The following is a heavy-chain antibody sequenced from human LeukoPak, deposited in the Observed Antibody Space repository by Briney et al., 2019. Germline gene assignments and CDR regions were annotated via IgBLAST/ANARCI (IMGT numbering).Heavy chain of an antibody. CDR3: ARGKTIFGVAHKRQRYYFDY. D-gene: IGHD3-3*01. V-gene: IGHV4-34*01. Sequence: SETLSLTCAVYGGSFSGYYWSWIRQPPGKGLEWIGEINHSGSTNYNPSLKSRVTISVDTSKNQFSLKLSSVTAADTAVYYCARGKTIFGVAHKRQRYYFDYWGQGTLVTVSS. J-gene: IGHJ4*02. CDR1: GGSFSGYY. CDR2: INHSGST.